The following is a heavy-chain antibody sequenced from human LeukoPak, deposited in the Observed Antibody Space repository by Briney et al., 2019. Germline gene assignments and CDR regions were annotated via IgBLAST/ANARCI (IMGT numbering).Heavy chain of an antibody. D-gene: IGHD3-16*02. J-gene: IGHJ4*02. V-gene: IGHV3-7*02. CDR2: IKEDGSEE. CDR3: ARNRVRGDY. CDR1: GFTFSNHW. Sequence: QSGGTLRLSCAASGFTFSNHWMTWVRQAPGKGLEWVANIKEDGSEEYYMDSVKGRFTISRDNAKNSLYLQMNSLRAEDTATYHCARNRVRGDYWGQGTLVTVSS.